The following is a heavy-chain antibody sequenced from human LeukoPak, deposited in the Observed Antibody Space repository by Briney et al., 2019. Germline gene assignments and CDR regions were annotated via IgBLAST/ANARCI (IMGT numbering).Heavy chain of an antibody. CDR1: GFTFSGHP. V-gene: IGHV3-30*04. J-gene: IGHJ4*02. CDR2: ITKDGGNQ. Sequence: GGSLRLSCAASGFTFSGHPMHWVRQAPGKGPEWVAVITKDGGNQYYADTVKGRFTISRDNSKNTLDLQMSSLRPEDTALYYCARELFVGATSAFDCWGQGTLVTVSS. D-gene: IGHD1-26*01. CDR3: ARELFVGATSAFDC.